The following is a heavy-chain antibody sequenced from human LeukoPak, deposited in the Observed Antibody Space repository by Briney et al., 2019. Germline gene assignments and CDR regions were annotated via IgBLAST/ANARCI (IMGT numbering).Heavy chain of an antibody. Sequence: PGGSLRLSCAASGFTFSNYNMNWVRQAPGMGLEWVSSISSTSTYIYYADSVKGRFTISRDNAKNSLYLQTNSLRADDTAVYYCARVFSDYVRYFDWGQGTLVTVSS. V-gene: IGHV3-21*01. CDR2: ISSTSTYI. J-gene: IGHJ4*02. CDR3: ARVFSDYVRYFD. CDR1: GFTFSNYN. D-gene: IGHD3-9*01.